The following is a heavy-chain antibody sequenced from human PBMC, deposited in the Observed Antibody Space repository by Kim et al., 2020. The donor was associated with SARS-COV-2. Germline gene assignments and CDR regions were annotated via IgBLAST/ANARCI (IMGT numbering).Heavy chain of an antibody. CDR1: GYTLTELS. Sequence: ASVKVSCKVSGYTLTELSMHWVRQAPGKGLEWMGGFDPEDGETIYAQKFQGRVTMTEDTSTDTAYMELSSLRSEDTAVYYCAIGGTAHCSGGSCRTTQFDYWGQGTLVTVSS. D-gene: IGHD2-15*01. CDR2: FDPEDGET. J-gene: IGHJ4*02. V-gene: IGHV1-24*01. CDR3: AIGGTAHCSGGSCRTTQFDY.